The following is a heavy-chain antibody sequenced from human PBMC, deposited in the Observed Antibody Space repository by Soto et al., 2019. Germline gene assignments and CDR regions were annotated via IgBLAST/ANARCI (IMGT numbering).Heavy chain of an antibody. CDR3: ARGIAMKLVVHSDASDKYYLDS. Sequence: PSGTLSLTCAVFGGVFSGYYLSWVRPPPGEGGEWIGEINHSGSTNYNPSLKSRVTISVDTSKNQFSLKMTSVAAADTAMYYCARGIAMKLVVHSDASDKYYLDSWGQGTLVTVSS. V-gene: IGHV4-34*01. J-gene: IGHJ4*02. CDR2: INHSGST. D-gene: IGHD3-22*01. CDR1: GGVFSGYY.